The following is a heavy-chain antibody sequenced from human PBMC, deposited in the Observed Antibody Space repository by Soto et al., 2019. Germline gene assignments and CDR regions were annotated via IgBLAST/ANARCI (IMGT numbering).Heavy chain of an antibody. CDR2: ISYDGSSK. CDR3: AQDHLPYTVTTPGS. CDR1: GFTFSTYG. Sequence: QVQVVESGGGVVQPGRSLRLSCAASGFTFSTYGMHWVRQAPGKGLEWVAVISYDGSSKYYADSVRRRFTISRDNSKNPLYLQMNCVRAEDTAVFYCAQDHLPYTVTTPGSWGQGTLVTVSS. D-gene: IGHD4-17*01. J-gene: IGHJ5*02. V-gene: IGHV3-30*18.